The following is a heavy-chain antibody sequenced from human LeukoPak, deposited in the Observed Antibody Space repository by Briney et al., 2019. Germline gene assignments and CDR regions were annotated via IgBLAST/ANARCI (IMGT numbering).Heavy chain of an antibody. CDR1: GYTFTSYD. CDR3: ARESIPNLLNWALKRSYAFDI. Sequence: ASVKVSCKASGYTFTSYDINWVRQATGQGLEWMGWMNPNSGGTNYAQKFQGRVTMTRDTSISTAYMELSRLRSDDTAVCYCARESIPNLLNWALKRSYAFDIWGQGTMVTVSS. D-gene: IGHD6-6*01. CDR2: MNPNSGGT. V-gene: IGHV1-2*02. J-gene: IGHJ3*02.